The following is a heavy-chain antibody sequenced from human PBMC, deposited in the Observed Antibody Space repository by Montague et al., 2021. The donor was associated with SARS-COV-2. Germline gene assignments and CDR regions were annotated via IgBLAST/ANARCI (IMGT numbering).Heavy chain of an antibody. CDR2: IYYNGYT. D-gene: IGHD3-22*01. V-gene: IGHV4-59*01. J-gene: IGHJ3*02. CDR3: ARGGATYYYDTSGYVNAFDT. CDR1: GDSISTYY. Sequence: SETLSLTCTVSGDSISTYYWSWIRQPPGKGLEWIGYIYYNGYTNXNPSLKSRVIISVDTSKNQFSLRLSSVTAADTAVYFCARGGATYYYDTSGYVNAFDTWGQGTMVTVSS.